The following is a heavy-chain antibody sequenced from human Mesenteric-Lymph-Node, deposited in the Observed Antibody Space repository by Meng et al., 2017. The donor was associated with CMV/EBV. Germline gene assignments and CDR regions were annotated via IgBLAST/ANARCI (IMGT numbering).Heavy chain of an antibody. J-gene: IGHJ4*02. CDR2: IGGSGGNT. D-gene: IGHD2-2*01. CDR1: GFTVSSNY. V-gene: IGHV3-23*01. Sequence: GESLKISCAASGFTVSSNYMSWVRQAPGKGLEWVSVIGGSGGNTYYADSVKGRFTISRDNSKNTLYLQMNSLRAEDTALYYCAKAGLLKKNSMYCSSTSCSRSYYFDYWGQGTLVTVSS. CDR3: AKAGLLKKNSMYCSSTSCSRSYYFDY.